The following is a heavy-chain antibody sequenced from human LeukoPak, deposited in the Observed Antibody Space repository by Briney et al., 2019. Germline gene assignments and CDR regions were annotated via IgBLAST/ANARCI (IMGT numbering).Heavy chain of an antibody. D-gene: IGHD1-26*01. CDR2: INHSGST. V-gene: IGHV4-34*01. CDR3: ERGFFGTLSPGSYGAGGYFDY. Sequence: SETLSLTCAVYGGSFSGYYWSWIRQPPGKGLEWIGEINHSGSTNYNPSLKSRVTISVDTSKNQFSLKLSSVTAADTAVYYCERGFFGTLSPGSYGAGGYFDYWGQGTMVTVSS. CDR1: GGSFSGYY. J-gene: IGHJ4*02.